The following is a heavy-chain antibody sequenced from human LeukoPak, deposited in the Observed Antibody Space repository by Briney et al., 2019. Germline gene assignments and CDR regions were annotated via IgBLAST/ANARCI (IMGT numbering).Heavy chain of an antibody. V-gene: IGHV2-5*01. CDR3: AHSSSWCGEQKTIDD. CDR2: IYWNDDK. Sequence: SGPTLVKPPQTLTLTCTFSGFSLSTSGVGVGWIRQPPGKALEWLALIYWNDDKRYSPTLKSRLTITKDTSKNQVVLTMTNMDPVNTATYYWAHSSSWCGEQKTIDDWGQGTLVTVSS. D-gene: IGHD6-13*01. J-gene: IGHJ4*02. CDR1: GFSLSTSGVG.